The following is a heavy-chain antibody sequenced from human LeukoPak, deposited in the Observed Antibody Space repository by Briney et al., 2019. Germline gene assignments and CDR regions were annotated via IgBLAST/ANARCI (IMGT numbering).Heavy chain of an antibody. V-gene: IGHV1-18*01. CDR3: ARDRSMITAYFDY. CDR1: GYTFTSYG. D-gene: IGHD3-16*01. J-gene: IGHJ4*02. CDR2: ISAYNGNT. Sequence: ASVKVSCKASGYTFTSYGISWVRQAPGQGLEWMGWISAYNGNTNYDQKFQGRITMTTDTSTRTAYMEMRSLRSDDTAVYFCARDRSMITAYFDYWGQGTLVTVSS.